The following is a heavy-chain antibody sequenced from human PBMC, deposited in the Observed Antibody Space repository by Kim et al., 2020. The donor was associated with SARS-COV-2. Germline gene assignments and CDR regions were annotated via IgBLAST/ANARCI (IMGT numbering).Heavy chain of an antibody. CDR2: IIPIFGTP. V-gene: IGHV1-69*13. CDR1: GGTFSSYA. Sequence: SVKVSCKASGGTFSSYALSWVRQAPGQGLEWMGGIIPIFGTPNYAQKFQGRVTITADESTSTAYMELSSLRSEDTAVYYCARFSHYGSGSYFVDYWGQGTLVTVSS. D-gene: IGHD3-10*01. CDR3: ARFSHYGSGSYFVDY. J-gene: IGHJ4*02.